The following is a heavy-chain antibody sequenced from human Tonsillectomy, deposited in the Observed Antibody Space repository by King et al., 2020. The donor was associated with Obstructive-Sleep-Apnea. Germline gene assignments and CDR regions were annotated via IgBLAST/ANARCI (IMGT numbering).Heavy chain of an antibody. Sequence: ITLKESVLTRGKPTQTLTRTCTLSGFSLSTSAVGVGWTRQPPGKALEWLAPFYGNVVKAYSPSLRGRLTIPRDTSKNQVVLTMTNMDPVDTATYYCAHRPPLAYYFDYWGLGTLVTVSS. V-gene: IGHV2-5*01. CDR3: AHRPPLAYYFDY. J-gene: IGHJ4*02. CDR1: GFSLSTSAVG. CDR2: FYGNVVK.